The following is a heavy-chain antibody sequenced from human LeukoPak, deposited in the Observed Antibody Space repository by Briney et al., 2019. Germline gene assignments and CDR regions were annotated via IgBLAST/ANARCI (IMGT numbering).Heavy chain of an antibody. Sequence: GGSLRLSCAASGFAFNNYGMHWVRQAPGKGLEWVAFIRYDGSTKYYADSVKGRFTISRDNAKNSLYLQMNSLRAEETAVYYYARHREITFGGVIGIDYWGQGTLVTVSS. V-gene: IGHV3-30*02. CDR3: ARHREITFGGVIGIDY. D-gene: IGHD3-16*02. CDR2: IRYDGSTK. CDR1: GFAFNNYG. J-gene: IGHJ4*02.